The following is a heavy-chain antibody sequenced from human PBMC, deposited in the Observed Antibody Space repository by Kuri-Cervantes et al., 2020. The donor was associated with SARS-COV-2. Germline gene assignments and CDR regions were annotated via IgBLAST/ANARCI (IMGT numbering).Heavy chain of an antibody. D-gene: IGHD3-22*01. V-gene: IGHV3-30-3*01. CDR3: AKDADYYDSGGDGMDV. Sequence: GESLKISCAASGFTFSSYAMHWVRQAPGKGLEWVAVISYDGSNKYYADSVKGRFTISRDNSKNTLYLQMNSLRAEDTAVYYCAKDADYYDSGGDGMDVWGQGTTVTVSS. J-gene: IGHJ6*02. CDR1: GFTFSSYA. CDR2: ISYDGSNK.